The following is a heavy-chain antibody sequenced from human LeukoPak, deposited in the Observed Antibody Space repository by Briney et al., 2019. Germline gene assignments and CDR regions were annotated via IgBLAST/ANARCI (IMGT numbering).Heavy chain of an antibody. CDR2: IYYSGST. V-gene: IGHV4-39*01. CDR3: ARGSGSYGY. Sequence: SETLSLTCTVSGGSISSSYYYWGWIRQPPGKGLEWIGSIYYSGSTYYNPSLKSRVTISVDTSKNQFSLKLRSVTAADTAVYYCARGSGSYGYWGQGTLVTVSS. J-gene: IGHJ4*02. CDR1: GGSISSSYYY. D-gene: IGHD1-26*01.